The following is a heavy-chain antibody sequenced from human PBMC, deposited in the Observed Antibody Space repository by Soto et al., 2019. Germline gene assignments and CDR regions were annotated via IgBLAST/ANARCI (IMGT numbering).Heavy chain of an antibody. V-gene: IGHV3-64D*06. J-gene: IGHJ5*02. Sequence: PGGSLRLSCSASGFSFSSYAMNWVRQAPGKGLEYVSGISRDGDSTYYADFVKGRFTVSRDNSKNTLYLQVRSLRVEDTAVYYCVKDAAPLWNGFGRNWFDPWGAGTLVTVSS. CDR1: GFSFSSYA. CDR2: ISRDGDST. D-gene: IGHD3-3*01. CDR3: VKDAAPLWNGFGRNWFDP.